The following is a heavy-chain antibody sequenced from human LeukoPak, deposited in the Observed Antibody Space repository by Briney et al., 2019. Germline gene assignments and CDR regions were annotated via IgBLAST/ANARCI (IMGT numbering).Heavy chain of an antibody. V-gene: IGHV3-74*03. J-gene: IGHJ4*02. D-gene: IGHD3-10*01. CDR2: IDNAGSIT. CDR3: AREYYYGSGDSYYFDY. CDR1: GFTFSNYW. Sequence: GGSLRLSCAASGFTFSNYWIHWVRQAPGKGLVWVSRIDNAGSITTYADSVKGRFTISRDNSKNTLYLQMNSLRAEDTAVYYCAREYYYGSGDSYYFDYWGQGTLVTVSS.